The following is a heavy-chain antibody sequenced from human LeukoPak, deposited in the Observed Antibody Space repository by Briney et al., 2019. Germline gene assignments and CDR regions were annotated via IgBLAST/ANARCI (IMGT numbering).Heavy chain of an antibody. V-gene: IGHV4-38-2*02. CDR2: IYHSGST. CDR1: HYSISSNYY. J-gene: IGHJ4*02. CDR3: ARSSGYMSY. D-gene: IGHD3-22*01. Sequence: SETLSLTCTVPHYSISSNYYWGWIRQPPGKGLEWIGSIYHSGSTYYNPSLKSRVTISVDTSKDQFSLKLTSVTAADTAVYYCARSSGYMSYWGRGTLVTVSS.